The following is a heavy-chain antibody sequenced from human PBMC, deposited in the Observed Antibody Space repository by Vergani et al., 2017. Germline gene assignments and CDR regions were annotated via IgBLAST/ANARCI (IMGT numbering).Heavy chain of an antibody. CDR2: INAGNGNT. D-gene: IGHD5-18*01. CDR3: ARNNGYGYPHPEYYFDY. V-gene: IGHV1-3*01. CDR1: GYTFTSYA. Sequence: QVQLVQSGAEVKKPGASVKVSCKASGYTFTSYAMHWVRQAPGQRLEWMGWINAGNGNTKYSQKFQGRVTITRDTSASTAYMELSSLRSEDTAVYYCARNNGYGYPHPEYYFDYWGQGTLVTVSS. J-gene: IGHJ4*02.